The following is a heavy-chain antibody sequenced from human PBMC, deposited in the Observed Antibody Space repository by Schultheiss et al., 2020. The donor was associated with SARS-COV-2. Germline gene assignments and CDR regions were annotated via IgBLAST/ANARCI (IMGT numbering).Heavy chain of an antibody. CDR1: GFIFSTSA. J-gene: IGHJ3*02. Sequence: GESLKISCAASGFIFSTSAMTWVRQLPGKRLEWVASISGSGSGIYYADSVKGRFTISRDKSKSTLDLHMNNLRVEDTAVYYCAKGGDSLVRGVNDAFEIWGQGTMVTVSS. CDR3: AKGGDSLVRGVNDAFEI. V-gene: IGHV3-23*01. D-gene: IGHD3-10*01. CDR2: ISGSGSGI.